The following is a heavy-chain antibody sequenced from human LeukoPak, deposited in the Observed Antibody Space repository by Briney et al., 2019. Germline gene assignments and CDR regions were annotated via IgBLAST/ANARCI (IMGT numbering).Heavy chain of an antibody. CDR1: GFTFSSYA. D-gene: IGHD2-21*02. CDR3: ARSRVTEGVYYFDY. CDR2: ISSNGGST. Sequence: GASLRLSCAASGFTFSSYAMHWVRQAPGKGLEYVSAISSNGGSTYYANSVKGRFTISRDNSKNTLYLQMGSLRAEDMAVYYCARSRVTEGVYYFDYWGQGTLVTVSS. J-gene: IGHJ4*02. V-gene: IGHV3-64*01.